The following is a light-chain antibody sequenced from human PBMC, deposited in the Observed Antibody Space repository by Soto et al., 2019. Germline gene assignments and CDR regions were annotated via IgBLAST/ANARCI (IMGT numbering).Light chain of an antibody. V-gene: IGLV1-40*01. CDR1: SSNIGAGYD. J-gene: IGLJ1*01. CDR2: ENN. Sequence: QSVLTQPPSVSEAPGQRVTISCTGSSSNIGAGYDAHWYQQVPGTAPKLLIYENNNRPSGVPDRFSGSKSGTSASLAITGLQAEDEAEYYCQSYDSSPSGYVFGTGTKLTVL. CDR3: QSYDSSPSGYV.